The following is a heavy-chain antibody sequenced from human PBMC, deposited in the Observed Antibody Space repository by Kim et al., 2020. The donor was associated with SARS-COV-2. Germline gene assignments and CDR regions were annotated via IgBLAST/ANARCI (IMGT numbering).Heavy chain of an antibody. Sequence: GGSLRLSCAASGFTFSSYSMNWVRQAPGKGLEWVSYISSSSSTIYYADSVKGRFTISRDNAKNSLYLQMNSLRDEDTTVYYCARGWGCSGGTCYHGYWGQGTLVTVSS. J-gene: IGHJ4*02. CDR1: GFTFSSYS. CDR2: ISSSSSTI. V-gene: IGHV3-48*02. CDR3: ARGWGCSGGTCYHGY. D-gene: IGHD2-15*01.